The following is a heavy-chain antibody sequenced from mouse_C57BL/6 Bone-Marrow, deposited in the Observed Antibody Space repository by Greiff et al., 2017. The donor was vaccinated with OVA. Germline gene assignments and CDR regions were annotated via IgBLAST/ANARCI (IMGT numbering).Heavy chain of an antibody. J-gene: IGHJ3*01. CDR3: NSRWILLFAY. D-gene: IGHD2-3*01. CDR1: GFNIKDDY. CDR2: IDPENGDT. V-gene: IGHV14-4*01. Sequence: EVQLQQSGAELVRPGASVKLSCTASGFNIKDDYMHWVKQRPEQGLEWIGWIDPENGDTEYASKFQGKATITADTSSNTAYLQLSSLTSEDTAVYYCNSRWILLFAYWGQGTLVTVSA.